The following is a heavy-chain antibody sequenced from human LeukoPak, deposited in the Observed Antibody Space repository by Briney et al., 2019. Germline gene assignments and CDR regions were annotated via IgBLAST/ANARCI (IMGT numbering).Heavy chain of an antibody. J-gene: IGHJ4*02. Sequence: PSETLSLTCTVSGGSISSYYWSWLRQPPGKGLEWIGYIYYSGSTNYNPSLTSRVTISVDTSKNKFSLKLSSVTAADTAVYYCARGLTTYYDRSGDDYWGQGTLVTVSS. D-gene: IGHD3-22*01. CDR1: GGSISSYY. V-gene: IGHV4-59*01. CDR2: IYYSGST. CDR3: ARGLTTYYDRSGDDY.